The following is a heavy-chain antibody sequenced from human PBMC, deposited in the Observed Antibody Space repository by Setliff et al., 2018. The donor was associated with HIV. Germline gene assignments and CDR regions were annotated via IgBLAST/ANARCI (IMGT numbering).Heavy chain of an antibody. CDR1: RGSISRYY. D-gene: IGHD4-17*01. V-gene: IGHV4-59*01. CDR2: IYYTGTT. CDR3: ARDRPPSTVDMLGAFDR. J-gene: IGHJ3*02. Sequence: SETLSLTCTVSRGSISRYYWSWIRQPPGKGLEWIGYIYYTGTTKYNNSLKSRVTMSVDTSKNQLSLKLSSLTAADTAVYYCARDRPPSTVDMLGAFDRWCQGTMVTVSS.